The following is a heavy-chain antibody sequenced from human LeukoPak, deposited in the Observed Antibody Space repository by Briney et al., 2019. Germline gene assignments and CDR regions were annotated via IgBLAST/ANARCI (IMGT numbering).Heavy chain of an antibody. CDR1: GGSISSGGYY. V-gene: IGHV4-31*03. Sequence: SQTLSLTCTVSGGSISSGGYYWSWIRQHPGKGLEWIGESHYSGSANYNPSFKSRVTISVDTSNNQFSLRVNSVTAADTAVYYCARVRSYGSGNYYSDYWGQGTLVTVSS. CDR3: ARVRSYGSGNYYSDY. D-gene: IGHD3-10*01. J-gene: IGHJ4*02. CDR2: SHYSGSA.